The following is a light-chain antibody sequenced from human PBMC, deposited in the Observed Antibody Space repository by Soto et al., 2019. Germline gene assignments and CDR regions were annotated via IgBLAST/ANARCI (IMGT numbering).Light chain of an antibody. V-gene: IGKV1-5*01. Sequence: IHMTHPPSTLSASIVYRVTITFLSIQVIIGWLSCYHQRAGKAPDLLISASSTFQCCVASRFIGSGSGTEFTLTRSLLHADDVTTYCCQHNNSYPWTFGLGTKVDIK. CDR2: ASS. J-gene: IGKJ1*01. CDR1: QVIIGW. CDR3: QHNNSYPWT.